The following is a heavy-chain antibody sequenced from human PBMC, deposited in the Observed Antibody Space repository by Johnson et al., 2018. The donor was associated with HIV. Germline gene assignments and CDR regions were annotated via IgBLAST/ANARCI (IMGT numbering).Heavy chain of an antibody. CDR2: ISWDGGST. V-gene: IGHV3-43*02. CDR3: STGDIVVVLGAILLPLHDAFDI. CDR1: GFTFSSYG. J-gene: IGHJ3*02. D-gene: IGHD2-15*01. Sequence: VQLVESGGGVVQPGRSLRLSCAASGFTFSSYGMHWVRQAPGKGLEWVSGISWDGGSTYYADSVKGRFTISRDNSKNSLYLQMNSLRTEDTAMYYCSTGDIVVVLGAILLPLHDAFDIWGQGTMVTVSS.